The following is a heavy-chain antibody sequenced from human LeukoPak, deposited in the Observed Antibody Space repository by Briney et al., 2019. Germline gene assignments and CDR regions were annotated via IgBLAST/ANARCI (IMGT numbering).Heavy chain of an antibody. D-gene: IGHD2-8*01. J-gene: IGHJ4*02. CDR2: ISYDGSNK. V-gene: IGHV3-30*03. CDR3: AREWGYCANGVCFESHFDY. Sequence: GGSLRLSCAASGFTFSSYGMHWVRQAPGKGLEWVAVISYDGSNKYYADSVKGRFTISRDNSKSTLYLQMSSLRAEDTALYYCAREWGYCANGVCFESHFDYWGQGTLVTVSS. CDR1: GFTFSSYG.